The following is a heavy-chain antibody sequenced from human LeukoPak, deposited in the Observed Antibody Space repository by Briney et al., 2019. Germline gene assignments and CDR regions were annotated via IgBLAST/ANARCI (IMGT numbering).Heavy chain of an antibody. Sequence: ASVKVSCKVSGYTLTELSMHWVRQAPGKGLEWMGGFDPEDGETIYAQKLQGRVTMTTDTSTSTAYMELRSLRSDDTAVYYCARDRRGYDFWSGYPHFDYWGQGTLVTVSS. J-gene: IGHJ4*02. CDR2: FDPEDGET. CDR1: GYTLTELS. D-gene: IGHD3-3*01. V-gene: IGHV1-24*01. CDR3: ARDRRGYDFWSGYPHFDY.